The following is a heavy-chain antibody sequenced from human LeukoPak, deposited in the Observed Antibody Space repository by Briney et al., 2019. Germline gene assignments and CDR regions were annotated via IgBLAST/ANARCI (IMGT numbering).Heavy chain of an antibody. CDR2: IYYSGST. CDR3: ARRDGLYGSGSYYLWFDP. V-gene: IGHV4-39*01. J-gene: IGHJ5*02. D-gene: IGHD3-10*01. CDR1: GGSISSSSYY. Sequence: PSETLSLTCTVSGGSISSSSYYWGWIRQPPGKGLEWIESIYYSGSTYYNPSLKSRVTISVDTSKNQFSLKLSSVTAADTAVYYCARRDGLYGSGSYYLWFDPWGQGTLVTVSS.